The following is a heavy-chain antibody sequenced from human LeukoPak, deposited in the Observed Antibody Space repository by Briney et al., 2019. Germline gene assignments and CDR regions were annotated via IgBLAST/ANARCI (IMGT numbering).Heavy chain of an antibody. V-gene: IGHV4-59*01. CDR2: IYYSGST. Sequence: SETLSLTCTVSGGSISSYYWSWIRQPPRKGLEWIGYIYYSGSTNYNPSLKSRVTISVDTSKNQFSLKLSSVTAADTAVYYCARYVVVTAYFDYWGQGTLVTVSS. CDR3: ARYVVVTAYFDY. J-gene: IGHJ4*02. D-gene: IGHD2-21*02. CDR1: GGSISSYY.